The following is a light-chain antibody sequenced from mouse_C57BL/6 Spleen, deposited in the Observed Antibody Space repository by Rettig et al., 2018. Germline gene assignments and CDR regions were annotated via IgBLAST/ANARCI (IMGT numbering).Light chain of an antibody. J-gene: IGKJ1*01. V-gene: IGKV12-46*01. CDR3: QHYWSTPRT. CDR2: AAT. CDR1: ENIYSN. Sequence: DIQMTQSPASLSVSVGETVTITCRASENIYSNLAWYQQKQGKSPQLLVYAATNLADGVPSRFSGSGSGTQYSLKISSLQSEDFGSYYCQHYWSTPRTFGGG.